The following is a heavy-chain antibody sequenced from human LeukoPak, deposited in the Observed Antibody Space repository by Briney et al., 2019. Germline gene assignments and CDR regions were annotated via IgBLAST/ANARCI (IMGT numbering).Heavy chain of an antibody. CDR3: AREVGGSYPYEYYFDY. CDR2: IYYSGST. V-gene: IGHV4-31*03. CDR1: GGSISSGGYY. J-gene: IGHJ4*02. Sequence: SETLSLTCTVSGGSISSGGYYWSWIRQHPGKGLEWIGYIYYSGSTYYNPSLKSRVTISVDTSKNQFSLKLSSVTAADTAVYYCAREVGGSYPYEYYFDYWGQGTLVTVSS. D-gene: IGHD1-26*01.